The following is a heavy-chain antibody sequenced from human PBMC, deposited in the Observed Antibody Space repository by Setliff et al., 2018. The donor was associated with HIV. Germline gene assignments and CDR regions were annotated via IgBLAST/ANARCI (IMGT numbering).Heavy chain of an antibody. CDR2: IYYSGST. CDR3: AREIPYSYGGRGHPL. V-gene: IGHV4-39*01. Sequence: PSETLSLTCTVSGGSISSSSYYWGWIRQPPGKGLEWIGSIYYSGSTYYNPSLKSRVTISVDTSKNQFSLTVSSVTAADTAVYYCAREIPYSYGGRGHPLWGQGTLVTVSS. D-gene: IGHD3-22*01. J-gene: IGHJ4*02. CDR1: GGSISSSSYY.